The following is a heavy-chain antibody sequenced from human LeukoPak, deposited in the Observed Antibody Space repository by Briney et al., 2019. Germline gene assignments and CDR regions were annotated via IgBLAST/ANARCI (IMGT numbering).Heavy chain of an antibody. CDR2: ISAYNGNT. CDR3: ARDLSDYYDSSGYGHFDY. D-gene: IGHD3-22*01. J-gene: IGHJ4*02. V-gene: IGHV1-18*01. Sequence: ASVKVSCRASGYTFTSYGTSWVRQAPGQGLEWMGWISAYNGNTNYAQKLQGRVTMTTDTSTSTAYMELRSLRSDDTAVYYCARDLSDYYDSSGYGHFDYWGQGTLVTVSS. CDR1: GYTFTSYG.